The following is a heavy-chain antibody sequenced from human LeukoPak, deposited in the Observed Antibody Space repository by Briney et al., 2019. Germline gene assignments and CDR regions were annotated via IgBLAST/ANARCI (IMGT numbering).Heavy chain of an antibody. CDR3: GKEAGNGWSYFDY. Sequence: ASVKVSCKASTYTFTGYYMHWVRQAPGQGLEWMGWINPITGATNYAQKFQGRVTMTRDTSISTVYMELTRLKSDDTAVYYCGKEAGNGWSYFDYWAQGTLVAVSS. CDR2: INPITGAT. J-gene: IGHJ4*02. V-gene: IGHV1-2*02. D-gene: IGHD6-19*01. CDR1: TYTFTGYY.